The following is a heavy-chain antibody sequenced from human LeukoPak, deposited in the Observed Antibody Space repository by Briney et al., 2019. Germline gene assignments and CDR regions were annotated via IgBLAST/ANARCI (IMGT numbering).Heavy chain of an antibody. CDR2: ISAYNGNT. Sequence: ASAKVSCKASGYTFTRYGVSWVRQAPGQGLEWMGWISAYNGNTNYAQKLQGRVSMTTDTSTSTVYMELRSLRSDDTAVYYCARNLEGSRGIYYFDYWGQGTLVTVSS. CDR3: ARNLEGSRGIYYFDY. D-gene: IGHD1-26*01. J-gene: IGHJ4*02. CDR1: GYTFTRYG. V-gene: IGHV1-18*01.